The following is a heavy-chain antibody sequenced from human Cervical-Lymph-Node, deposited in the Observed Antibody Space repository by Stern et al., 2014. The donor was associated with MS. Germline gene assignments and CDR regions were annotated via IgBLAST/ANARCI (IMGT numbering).Heavy chain of an antibody. CDR1: GFSFKDYW. Sequence: VQLVESGGGLVQPGGSLRLSCAASGFSFKDYWMTWVRQAPGKGLEWVANIRQDGAEIYYVDSMKGRVTISRDNAKNSLYLHMSSLRTEDTAVYYCARDGYGWFDSWGQGTLGTVSS. D-gene: IGHD2-2*03. CDR3: ARDGYGWFDS. J-gene: IGHJ5*01. CDR2: IRQDGAEI. V-gene: IGHV3-7*01.